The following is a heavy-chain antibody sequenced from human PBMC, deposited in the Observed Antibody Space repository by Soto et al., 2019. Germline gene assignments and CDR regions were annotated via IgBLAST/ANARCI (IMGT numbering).Heavy chain of an antibody. J-gene: IGHJ6*02. CDR1: GFTFSSYA. V-gene: IGHV3-23*01. CDR2: ISGSGGST. Sequence: GGSLRLSCAASGFTFSSYAMSWVRQAPGKGLEWVSAISGSGGSTYYADSVKGRFTISRDNSKNTLYLQMNSLRAEDTAVYYCATRYCSSTSCPLYYYYYYGMDVWGQGTTVTVSS. CDR3: ATRYCSSTSCPLYYYYYYGMDV. D-gene: IGHD2-2*01.